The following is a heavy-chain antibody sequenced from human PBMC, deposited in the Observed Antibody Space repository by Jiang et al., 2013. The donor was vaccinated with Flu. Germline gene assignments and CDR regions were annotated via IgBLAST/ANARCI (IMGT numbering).Heavy chain of an antibody. D-gene: IGHD3-3*01. J-gene: IGHJ5*02. CDR2: MNPNSGNT. Sequence: GAEVKKPGASVKVSCKASGYTFTSYDINWVRQATGQGLEWMGWMNPNSGNTGYAQKFQGRVTMTRNTSISTAYMELSSLRSEDTAVYYCARGLKTYYDFWSGYYSFRPGGVRFDPWGQGTLVTVSS. CDR3: ARGLKTYYDFWSGYYSFRPGGVRFDP. V-gene: IGHV1-8*01. CDR1: GYTFTSYD.